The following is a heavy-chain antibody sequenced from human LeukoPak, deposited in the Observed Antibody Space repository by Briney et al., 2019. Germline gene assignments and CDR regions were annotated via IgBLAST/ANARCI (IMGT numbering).Heavy chain of an antibody. J-gene: IGHJ4*02. V-gene: IGHV3-30*04. CDR2: ISYDGSNK. CDR3: ARERFDYYDSSGYYYPYYFDY. D-gene: IGHD3-22*01. Sequence: GGSLRLSCAASGFTFSSYAMHWVRQAPGKGLEWVPVISYDGSNKYYADSVKGRFTISRDNSKNTLYLQMNSLRAEDTAVYYCARERFDYYDSSGYYYPYYFDYWGRGTLVTVSS. CDR1: GFTFSSYA.